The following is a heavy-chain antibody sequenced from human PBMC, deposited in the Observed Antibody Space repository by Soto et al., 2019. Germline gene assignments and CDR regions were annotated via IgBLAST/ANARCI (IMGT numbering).Heavy chain of an antibody. J-gene: IGHJ5*01. CDR3: TRALSGSYDS. D-gene: IGHD1-26*01. V-gene: IGHV6-1*01. Sequence: SQTLSLTFAISGDTVSSKSAALNWIRQSPSRGLECLGRTYYRSKWSTDYAVSVKSRITINSDTSKNQFSLQLNSVTPEDKAVYYCTRALSGSYDSWAQGTLVTVSS. CDR2: TYYRSKWST. CDR1: GDTVSSKSAA.